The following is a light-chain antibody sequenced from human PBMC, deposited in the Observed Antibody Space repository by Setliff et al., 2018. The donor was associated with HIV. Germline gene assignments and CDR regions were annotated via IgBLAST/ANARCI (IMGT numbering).Light chain of an antibody. CDR3: CSYGGPSTLYV. V-gene: IGLV2-11*01. J-gene: IGLJ1*01. CDR2: DVN. Sequence: QSALAQPRSVSGSPGQSVTISCTTTSTDVGGYDSVSWYQQLPGKAPKLMIYDVNKRPSGIPDRFSGSKSGNTASLTISGLQAADEADYYCCSYGGPSTLYVFGTGTKVTV. CDR1: STDVGGYDS.